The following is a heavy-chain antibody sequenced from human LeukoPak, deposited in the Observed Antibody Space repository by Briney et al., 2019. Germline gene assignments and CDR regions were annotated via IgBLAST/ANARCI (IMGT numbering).Heavy chain of an antibody. V-gene: IGHV1-2*02. J-gene: IGHJ4*02. CDR3: ARGPSTKRSSLRSLGHLDY. D-gene: IGHD3-10*01. CDR1: GYTFTGYY. CDR2: INPNSGGT. Sequence: EASVKVSCKASGYTFTGYYMHWVRQAPGQGLEWMGWINPNSGGTNYAQKFQGRVTMTRDTSISTAYMELSRLRSDDTAVYYCARGPSTKRSSLRSLGHLDYWGQGTLVTVSS.